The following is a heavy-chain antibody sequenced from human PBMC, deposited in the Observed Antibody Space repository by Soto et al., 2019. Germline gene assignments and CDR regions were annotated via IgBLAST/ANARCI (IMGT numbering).Heavy chain of an antibody. D-gene: IGHD6-19*01. J-gene: IGHJ3*02. Sequence: ASVKVSCKASGYTFTSYGISWVRQAPGQGLEWMGWISAYNGNTNYAQKLQGRVTMTTDTSTSTAYMELRSLRSDDTAVYYCGRAWYSSGWPDAFDIWGQGTMVTVSS. CDR2: ISAYNGNT. CDR3: GRAWYSSGWPDAFDI. V-gene: IGHV1-18*01. CDR1: GYTFTSYG.